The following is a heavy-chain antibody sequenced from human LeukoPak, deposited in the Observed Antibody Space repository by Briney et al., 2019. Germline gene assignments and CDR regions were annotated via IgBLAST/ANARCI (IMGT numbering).Heavy chain of an antibody. D-gene: IGHD1-26*01. CDR3: ARDNSVGDNAWWFDP. Sequence: ASVKVSCKASGYTFTGYYMHWVRQAPGQGLEWMGLINPTGGSTGYAQKFQGRVTMTRDMSTSTDYMELSSLRSEDTAIYYCARDNSVGDNAWWFDPWGQGTLITVSS. CDR2: INPTGGST. CDR1: GYTFTGYY. V-gene: IGHV1-46*01. J-gene: IGHJ5*02.